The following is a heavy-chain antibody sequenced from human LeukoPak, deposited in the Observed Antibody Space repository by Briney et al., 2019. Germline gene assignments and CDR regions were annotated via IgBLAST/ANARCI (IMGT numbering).Heavy chain of an antibody. CDR1: RYTFTSYA. CDR3: ARTGRTGCSSTSCYYYYGMDV. D-gene: IGHD2-2*01. J-gene: IGHJ6*04. CDR2: SNAGNGNT. Sequence: EASVKVSCKASRYTFTSYAMHWVRQAPGQRLDGMGWSNAGNGNTKYSQKFQGRVTITRDTSSSTAYMELSSLRSEDTAVYYCARTGRTGCSSTSCYYYYGMDVWGKGTTVTVSS. V-gene: IGHV1-3*01.